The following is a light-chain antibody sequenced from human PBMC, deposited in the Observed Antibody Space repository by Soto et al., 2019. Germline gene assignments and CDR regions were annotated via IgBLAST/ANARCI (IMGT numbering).Light chain of an antibody. J-gene: IGKJ5*01. Sequence: DIQMTQSPSTLSASVGDRVAITCRASESISSWLAWYQQKPGKAPKLLIYKESTLESGVPSRFSGSGSGTDFTLTISCLQSEDFATYYCQQYYSYPSVTFGQGTRLEIK. CDR3: QQYYSYPSVT. V-gene: IGKV1-5*03. CDR1: ESISSW. CDR2: KES.